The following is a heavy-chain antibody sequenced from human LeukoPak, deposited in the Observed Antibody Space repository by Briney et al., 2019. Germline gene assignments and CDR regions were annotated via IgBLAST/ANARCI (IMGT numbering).Heavy chain of an antibody. D-gene: IGHD1-26*01. V-gene: IGHV3-48*03. J-gene: IGHJ4*02. CDR2: INPGGTTM. CDR1: GFMFSSYE. CDR3: AKKNGGSFY. Sequence: PGGSLRLSCAASGFMFSSYEMYWVRQAPGKGLEWVSYINPGGTTMYYADSVSGRFTISRDNAKNSLFLQMNSLRADDTAVYYCAKKNGGSFYWGQGTLVTVSS.